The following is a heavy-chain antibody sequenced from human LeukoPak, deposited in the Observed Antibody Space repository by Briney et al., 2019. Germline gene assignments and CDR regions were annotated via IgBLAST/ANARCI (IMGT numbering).Heavy chain of an antibody. Sequence: TGGSLRLSCAASGFTFSSYAMHWVRQAPGKGLEWVAVISYDGSNKYYADSVKGRFTISRDNSKNTLYLQMNSLRAEDTAVYYCARDGYSSSWYNYYYYYMDVWGKGTTVTVSS. CDR3: ARDGYSSSWYNYYYYYMDV. J-gene: IGHJ6*03. D-gene: IGHD6-13*01. CDR2: ISYDGSNK. CDR1: GFTFSSYA. V-gene: IGHV3-30-3*01.